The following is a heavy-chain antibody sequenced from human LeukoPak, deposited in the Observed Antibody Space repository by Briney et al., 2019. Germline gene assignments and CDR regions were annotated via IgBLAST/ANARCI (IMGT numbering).Heavy chain of an antibody. V-gene: IGHV3-23*01. J-gene: IGHJ4*02. Sequence: GGSLRLSCAASGFTFSSHAMSWVRQAPGKGLEWVSSISGSGGSTYYADSVKGRFTISRDSSQNTLYLQMNSLRAEDTAVYYCAKDGGGSWGYFDYWGQGTLVTVSS. CDR2: ISGSGGST. CDR3: AKDGGGSWGYFDY. CDR1: GFTFSSHA. D-gene: IGHD2-15*01.